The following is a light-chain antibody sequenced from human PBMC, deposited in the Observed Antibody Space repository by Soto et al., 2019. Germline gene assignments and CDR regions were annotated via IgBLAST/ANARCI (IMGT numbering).Light chain of an antibody. CDR2: GAS. V-gene: IGKV3-20*01. CDR1: QSLRSNY. Sequence: DIVLTQSPGTLSLSPGDRVTLSCRASQSLRSNYLAWYQQYPGQAPRLLIVGASSRATGIADRFSGSGSGTDFTLTISRLEPEDFAVYFCQQFGSSPPWTFGQGTKVDIK. CDR3: QQFGSSPPWT. J-gene: IGKJ1*01.